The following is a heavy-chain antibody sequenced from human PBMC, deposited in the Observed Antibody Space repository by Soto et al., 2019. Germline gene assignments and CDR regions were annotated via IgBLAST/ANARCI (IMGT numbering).Heavy chain of an antibody. CDR2: IRSKANSYAT. D-gene: IGHD1-1*01. V-gene: IGHV3-73*02. CDR3: TPEGTGFDY. Sequence: EVQLVESGGGLVQPGGSLKLSCAASGFTFSGSAMHWVRQASGKGLEWVGRIRSKANSYATAYAPSVKGRFTVSRDDSRNTPYLQLNSLKSEDTAVYYCTPEGTGFDYWGQGTLVTVSS. CDR1: GFTFSGSA. J-gene: IGHJ4*02.